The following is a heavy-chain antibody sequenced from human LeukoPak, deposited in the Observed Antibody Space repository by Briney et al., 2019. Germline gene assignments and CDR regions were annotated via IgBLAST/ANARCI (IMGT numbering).Heavy chain of an antibody. V-gene: IGHV4-39*07. CDR3: AREGIRFLEWLPTAYFDY. J-gene: IGHJ4*02. CDR1: GGSISSSSYY. CDR2: IYYSGST. Sequence: PSETLSLTCTVSGGSISSSSYYWGWIRQPPGKGLEWIGSIYYSGSTYYNPSLKSRVTISVDTSKNQFSLKLSPVTAADTAVYYCAREGIRFLEWLPTAYFDYWGQRTLVTVSS. D-gene: IGHD3-3*01.